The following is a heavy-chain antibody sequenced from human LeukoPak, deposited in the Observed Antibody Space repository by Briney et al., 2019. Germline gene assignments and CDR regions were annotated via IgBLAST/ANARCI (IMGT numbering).Heavy chain of an antibody. V-gene: IGHV3-74*01. Sequence: GGSLRLSCAASGFTFSAYWMHWIRQAPGKGLVWVSRINSDGFSITYADSVKGRFTISRDNAKNTLYLHMNSLRGEDTAVYYCARFYGGSAFDIWGQGTMVTVSS. CDR3: ARFYGGSAFDI. CDR2: INSDGFSI. J-gene: IGHJ3*02. CDR1: GFTFSAYW. D-gene: IGHD3-16*01.